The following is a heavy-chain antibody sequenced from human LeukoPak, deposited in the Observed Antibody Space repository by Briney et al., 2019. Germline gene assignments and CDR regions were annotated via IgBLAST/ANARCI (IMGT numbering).Heavy chain of an antibody. D-gene: IGHD3-3*01. Sequence: GGSLRLSCAASGFTFSSYAMHWVRQAPGKGLEWVAVISYDGSNKYYADSVKGRFTISRDNSKNALYLQMNSLRAEDTAVYYCARAPKITIFEDIWGQGTMVTVSS. V-gene: IGHV3-30-3*01. CDR3: ARAPKITIFEDI. J-gene: IGHJ3*02. CDR1: GFTFSSYA. CDR2: ISYDGSNK.